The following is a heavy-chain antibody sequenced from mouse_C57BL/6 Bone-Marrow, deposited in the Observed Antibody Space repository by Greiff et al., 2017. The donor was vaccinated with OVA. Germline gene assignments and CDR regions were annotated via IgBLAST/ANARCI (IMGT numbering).Heavy chain of an antibody. Sequence: EVQGVESGGGLVKPGGSLKLSCAASGFTFSSYTMSWVRQTPEKRLEWVATISGGGGNTYYPDSVKGRFPISRDNAKNTLYLQMSSLRSEDTALYYCARHRDLFAYWGQGTLVTVSA. CDR1: GFTFSSYT. CDR2: ISGGGGNT. V-gene: IGHV5-9*01. J-gene: IGHJ3*01. D-gene: IGHD3-1*01. CDR3: ARHRDLFAY.